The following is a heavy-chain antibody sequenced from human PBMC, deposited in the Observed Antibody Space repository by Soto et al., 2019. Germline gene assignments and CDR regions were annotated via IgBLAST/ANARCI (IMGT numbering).Heavy chain of an antibody. Sequence: SETLSLTCAVHGGSFSGYDWSWIRQLPRKGLEWIGEINHSGSTNYNPSLKSRVTISVDTSKNQCSLKLSSVTAADTAVYYSARWRPLEARRPGYYYYYGMDVWGQGTTGTVSS. CDR1: GGSFSGYD. D-gene: IGHD6-6*01. V-gene: IGHV4-34*01. CDR3: ARWRPLEARRPGYYYYYGMDV. CDR2: INHSGST. J-gene: IGHJ6*02.